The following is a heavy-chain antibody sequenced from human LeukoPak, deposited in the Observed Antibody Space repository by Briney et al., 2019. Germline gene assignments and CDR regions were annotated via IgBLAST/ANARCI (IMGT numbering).Heavy chain of an antibody. D-gene: IGHD3-3*01. CDR3: ARGNYDFWSGYYHYYYYYMDV. V-gene: IGHV4-39*07. Sequence: SETLSLTCTVSGDSIRSRSYYWGWIRQPPGKGLEWIGSIYYSGSTYYNPSLKSRVTISVDTSKNQFSLKLSSVTAADTAVYYCARGNYDFWSGYYHYYYYYMDVWGKGTTVTVSS. CDR2: IYYSGST. J-gene: IGHJ6*03. CDR1: GDSIRSRSYY.